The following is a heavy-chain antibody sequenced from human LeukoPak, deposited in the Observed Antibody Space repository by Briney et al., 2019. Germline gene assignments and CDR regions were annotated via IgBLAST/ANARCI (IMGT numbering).Heavy chain of an antibody. Sequence: SETLSLTCTVSGGSISSYYWSWIRQPPGKGLEWIGYIYYSGSTNYNPSLKGRVTISVDTSKNQFSLKLSSVTAADTAVYYCAARSTSQYYYYGMDVWGQGTTVTVSS. V-gene: IGHV4-59*08. D-gene: IGHD2-2*01. CDR3: AARSTSQYYYYGMDV. CDR1: GGSISSYY. CDR2: IYYSGST. J-gene: IGHJ6*02.